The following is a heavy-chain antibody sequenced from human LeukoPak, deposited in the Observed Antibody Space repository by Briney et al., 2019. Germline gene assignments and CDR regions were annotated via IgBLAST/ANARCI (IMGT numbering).Heavy chain of an antibody. D-gene: IGHD3-22*01. CDR2: ISGSGGST. V-gene: IGHV3-23*01. CDR1: GFTFSSYA. CDR3: AKDQAYYYDSSGYYYLDY. J-gene: IGHJ4*02. Sequence: EGSLRLSCAASGFTFSSYAMSWVRQAAGKGLEWVSAISGSGGSTYYADSVKGRFTISRDNSKNTLYLQMNSLRAEDTAVYYCAKDQAYYYDSSGYYYLDYWGQGTLVTVSS.